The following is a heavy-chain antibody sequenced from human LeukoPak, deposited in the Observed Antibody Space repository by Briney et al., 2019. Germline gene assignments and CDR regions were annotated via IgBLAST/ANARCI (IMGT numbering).Heavy chain of an antibody. Sequence: GASLKVSCKASGYTFTGYYMHWVRPAPGHRLQLLRWINPNSLPTNYAQTLQGCVTMTRDTSISTAYMELSRLRSDDTAVYYCARGGCSSTSCYSGSYYYYYYGMDVWGKGTTVTVSS. CDR1: GYTFTGYY. CDR3: ARGGCSSTSCYSGSYYYYYYGMDV. CDR2: INPNSLPT. J-gene: IGHJ6*04. V-gene: IGHV1-2*04. D-gene: IGHD2-2*01.